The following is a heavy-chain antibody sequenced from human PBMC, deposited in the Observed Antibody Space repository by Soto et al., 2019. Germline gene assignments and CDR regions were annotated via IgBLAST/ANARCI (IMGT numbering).Heavy chain of an antibody. J-gene: IGHJ4*02. CDR1: GFTFSSYA. CDR2: ISGSGGST. V-gene: IGHV3-23*01. CDR3: AKDDVVVTAFDY. D-gene: IGHD2-21*02. Sequence: LSLTCAASGFTFSSYAMSWVRQAPGKGLEWVSAISGSGGSTYYADSVKGRFTISRDNSKNTLYLQMNSLRAEDTAVYYCAKDDVVVTAFDYWGQGTLVTVSS.